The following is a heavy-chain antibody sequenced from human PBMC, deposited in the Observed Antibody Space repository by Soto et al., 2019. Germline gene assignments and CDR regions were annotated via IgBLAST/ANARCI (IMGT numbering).Heavy chain of an antibody. V-gene: IGHV4-31*03. CDR1: GGSISSGGYY. Sequence: SETLSLTCTVSGGSISSGGYYWSWIRQHPEKGLEWIGYIYYSGSTYYNPSLKSRVTISVDTSKNQFSLKLSSVTAADTAVYYCASSVKIGGFDYWGQGTLVTVSS. J-gene: IGHJ4*02. CDR2: IYYSGST. CDR3: ASSVKIGGFDY. D-gene: IGHD3-10*01.